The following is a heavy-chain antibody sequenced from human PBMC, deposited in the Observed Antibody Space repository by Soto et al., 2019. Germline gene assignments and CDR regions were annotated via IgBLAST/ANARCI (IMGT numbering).Heavy chain of an antibody. CDR2: IYYTGST. D-gene: IGHD7-27*01. V-gene: IGHV4-59*11. Sequence: QVHLQESGPGLVKPSETLSLTCTVSGCSINNHYWSWIRQPPGEGLEWIGYIYYTGSTNYNPSLKSRVTMSVDTSKNQFSLNLAYLTAAEAAIYYCARANWYSEYWGQGTLVTVSS. CDR1: GCSINNHY. CDR3: ARANWYSEY. J-gene: IGHJ4*02.